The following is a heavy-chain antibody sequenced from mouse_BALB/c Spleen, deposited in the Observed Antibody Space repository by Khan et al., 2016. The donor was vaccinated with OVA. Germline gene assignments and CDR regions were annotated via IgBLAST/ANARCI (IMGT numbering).Heavy chain of an antibody. J-gene: IGHJ2*01. V-gene: IGHV1-7*01. CDR2: INPTSGYT. CDR3: TRDRIDY. Sequence: VQLQQSGAELAKPGASVKMSCKASGYTFTTYWMHWVKPRPGQGLEWIGYINPTSGYTDYNEKFKDRATLSADKSSSTAYMQLSSLTSEDSAGYYCTRDRIDYWGQGTTLTVSS. CDR1: GYTFTTYW.